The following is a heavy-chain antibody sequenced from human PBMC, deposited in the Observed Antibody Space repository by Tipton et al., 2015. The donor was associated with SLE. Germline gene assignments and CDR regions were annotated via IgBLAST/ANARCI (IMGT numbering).Heavy chain of an antibody. CDR2: IYHRGST. Sequence: TLSLTCTVSGGSISSSSYYWGWIRQPPGKGLEWIGSIYHRGSTYYNPSLKSRVTISVDTSKNQFSLKLSSVTAADTAVYYCARGGSSTSAARYMDVWGKGTTVTVSS. V-gene: IGHV4-39*07. J-gene: IGHJ6*03. D-gene: IGHD2-2*01. CDR3: ARGGSSTSAARYMDV. CDR1: GGSISSSSYY.